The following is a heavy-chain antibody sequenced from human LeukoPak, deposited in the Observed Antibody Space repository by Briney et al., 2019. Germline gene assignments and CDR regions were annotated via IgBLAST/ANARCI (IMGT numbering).Heavy chain of an antibody. CDR1: GFTFSSYG. Sequence: PGGSLRLSCAASGFTFSSYGMSWVRQAPGKGLEWVSSISSSSSYMYYADSVKGRFTISRDNAKNSLYLQMNSLRAEDTAVYYCAELGITMIGGVWGKGTTVTISS. CDR3: AELGITMIGGV. J-gene: IGHJ6*04. V-gene: IGHV3-21*01. D-gene: IGHD3-10*02. CDR2: ISSSSSYM.